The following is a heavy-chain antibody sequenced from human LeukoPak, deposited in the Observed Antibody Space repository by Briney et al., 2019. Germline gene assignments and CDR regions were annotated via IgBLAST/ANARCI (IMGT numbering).Heavy chain of an antibody. Sequence: SQTPSLTCTVSGASITNDDYYWSWIRQHPGKGLEWIGYIYFSGSTYYNPTLKSRASVSVDTSKSQFSLRLTSVTAADTAVYYCAGRAPFSNWFDPWGQGTLVIVSS. CDR1: GASITNDDYY. D-gene: IGHD2-2*01. CDR2: IYFSGST. J-gene: IGHJ5*02. CDR3: AGRAPFSNWFDP. V-gene: IGHV4-31*03.